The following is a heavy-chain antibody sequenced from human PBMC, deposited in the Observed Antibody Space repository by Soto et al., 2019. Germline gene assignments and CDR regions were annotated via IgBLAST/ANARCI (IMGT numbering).Heavy chain of an antibody. CDR1: GASVSSATAT. V-gene: IGHV6-1*02. Sequence: QVQLQQSGPGLVKPSQTLSLICAISGASVSSATATWSWIRQSPSRGLEWLGRTYYRSKWYNDYAVSVKSRIAITPDTYTKQLSRQLSSVTPEDTAVYFCARDSSGFHWYFDLWGRGTLVTVSS. D-gene: IGHD6-19*01. J-gene: IGHJ2*01. CDR3: ARDSSGFHWYFDL. CDR2: TYYRSKWYN.